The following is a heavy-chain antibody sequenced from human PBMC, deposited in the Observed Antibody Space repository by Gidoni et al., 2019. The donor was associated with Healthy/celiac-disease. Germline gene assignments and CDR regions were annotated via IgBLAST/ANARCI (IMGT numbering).Heavy chain of an antibody. J-gene: IGHJ4*02. Sequence: QVQLVQSGAEVKKPGSSVTVFCKASGGTFSSYAISWVRQAPGQGLEWMGGIIPIFGTANYAQKFQGRVTITADESTSTAYRELSSLRSEDTAVYYCASPGGDDFWSGYYSFDYWGQGTLVTVSS. CDR1: GGTFSSYA. CDR3: ASPGGDDFWSGYYSFDY. V-gene: IGHV1-69*01. CDR2: IIPIFGTA. D-gene: IGHD3-3*01.